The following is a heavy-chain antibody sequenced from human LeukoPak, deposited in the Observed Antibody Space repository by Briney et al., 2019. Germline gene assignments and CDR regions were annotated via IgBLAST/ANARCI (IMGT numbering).Heavy chain of an antibody. CDR2: ISSSSSYI. CDR3: ARAYSSSSYYFDY. V-gene: IGHV3-21*01. J-gene: IGHJ4*02. Sequence: GGSLRLSCAASGFTFSSYSMNWVRQAPGKGLEWVSSISSSSSYIYYADSVKGRFTISRDNAKNSLYLQMNSLRAEDTAVCYCARAYSSSSYYFDYWGQGTLVTVSS. D-gene: IGHD6-6*01. CDR1: GFTFSSYS.